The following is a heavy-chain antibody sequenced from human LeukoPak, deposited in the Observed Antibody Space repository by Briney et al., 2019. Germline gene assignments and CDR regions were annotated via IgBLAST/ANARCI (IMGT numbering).Heavy chain of an antibody. CDR3: ARVPPYNNYYYYYMDV. CDR2: IIPIFGTA. D-gene: IGHD5-24*01. V-gene: IGHV1-69*05. J-gene: IGHJ6*03. CDR1: GGTFSTYA. Sequence: GASVKVSCKASGGTFSTYAISWVRQAPGQGLEWMGGIIPIFGTANYAQKFQGRVTITTDESTSTAYMELSSLRSEDTAVYYCARVPPYNNYYYYYMDVWGKGTTVIVSS.